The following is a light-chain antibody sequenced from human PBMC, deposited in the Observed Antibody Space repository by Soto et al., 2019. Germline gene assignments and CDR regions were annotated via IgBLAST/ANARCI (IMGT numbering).Light chain of an antibody. CDR3: AAWDDSVKGVL. CDR1: SSNIGAGYD. Sequence: QSVLTQPPSVSGAPGQRVTISCTGSSSNIGAGYDVHWYQQLPGTAPKLLIYGNNQWPSGVPDRFSGSKSGTSASLAISGLQSDDEADYYCAAWDDSVKGVLFGGGTQLTVL. J-gene: IGLJ2*01. V-gene: IGLV1-40*01. CDR2: GNN.